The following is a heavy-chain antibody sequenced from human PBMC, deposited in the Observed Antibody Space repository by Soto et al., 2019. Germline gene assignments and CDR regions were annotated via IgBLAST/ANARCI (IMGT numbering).Heavy chain of an antibody. J-gene: IGHJ6*02. Sequence: SVKVSCKASGGTFSSYAISWVRQAPGQGLEWMGGIIPIFGTASYAQKFQGRVTITADESTSTAYMELSSLRSEDTAVYYCAGIKEADYGDDNHYGMDVWGQGTTVTVSS. CDR3: AGIKEADYGDDNHYGMDV. CDR1: GGTFSSYA. D-gene: IGHD4-17*01. CDR2: IIPIFGTA. V-gene: IGHV1-69*13.